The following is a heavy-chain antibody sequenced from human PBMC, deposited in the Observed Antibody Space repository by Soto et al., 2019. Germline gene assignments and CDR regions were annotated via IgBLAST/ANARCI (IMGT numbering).Heavy chain of an antibody. D-gene: IGHD2-8*02. V-gene: IGHV4-61*08. CDR1: GVSVSSTGYY. CDR3: ARLVAAHMVPDP. Sequence: SETLSLTCTVSGVSVSSTGYYWTWIRQSPGKGLEWIGYFYYTGRSNYNPSLKSRVTISVDTSKNQFSLKLNSVTAADTAVYYCARLVAAHMVPDPWGQGTLVTVSS. J-gene: IGHJ5*02. CDR2: FYYTGRS.